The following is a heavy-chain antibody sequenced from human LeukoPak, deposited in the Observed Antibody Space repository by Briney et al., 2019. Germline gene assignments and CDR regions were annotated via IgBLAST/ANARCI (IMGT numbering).Heavy chain of an antibody. CDR2: IIPILGIA. CDR3: ARDLSSSWYFSWFDP. Sequence: SVKVSCKASGGTFSSYTISWVRQAPGQGLEWMGRIIPILGIANYAQKFQGRVTITADKSTSTAYMELSSLRSEDTAVYYCARDLSSSWYFSWFDPWGQGTLVTVSS. V-gene: IGHV1-69*04. J-gene: IGHJ5*02. D-gene: IGHD6-13*01. CDR1: GGTFSSYT.